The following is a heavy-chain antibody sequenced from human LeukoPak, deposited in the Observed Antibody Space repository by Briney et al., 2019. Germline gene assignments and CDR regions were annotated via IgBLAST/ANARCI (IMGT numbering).Heavy chain of an antibody. CDR1: GYTFTSYD. D-gene: IGHD6-13*01. Sequence: ASVKVSCKASGYTFTSYDINWVRQATGQGLEWMGWMSPNSGNTGYAQKFQGRVTMTRNTSISTAYMELSSLRSEDTAVYYCARRYSSSWLGEDYWGQGTLVTVSS. CDR3: ARRYSSSWLGEDY. J-gene: IGHJ4*02. CDR2: MSPNSGNT. V-gene: IGHV1-8*01.